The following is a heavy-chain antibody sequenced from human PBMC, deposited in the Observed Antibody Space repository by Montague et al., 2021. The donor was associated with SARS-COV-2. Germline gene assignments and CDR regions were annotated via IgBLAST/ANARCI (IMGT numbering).Heavy chain of an antibody. D-gene: IGHD2-2*01. Sequence: SLRLSCAASGFTFSDYYMSWIRQAPGKGLEWISYISSSGSTIYHADSVKGRFTISRDNAKNSLSLLMNSLRAEDTAVYYCARLVTMRYHYYYGLDVWGLGTTGTVSS. CDR1: GFTFSDYY. CDR2: ISSSGSTI. J-gene: IGHJ6*02. V-gene: IGHV3-11*01. CDR3: ARLVTMRYHYYYGLDV.